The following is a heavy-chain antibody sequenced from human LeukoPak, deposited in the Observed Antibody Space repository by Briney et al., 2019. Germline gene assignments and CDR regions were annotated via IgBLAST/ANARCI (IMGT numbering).Heavy chain of an antibody. CDR3: ARGRLDYYDDSGPNRSDWFDP. CDR2: IYTTDTT. CDR1: GGSLNGYL. J-gene: IGHJ5*02. Sequence: SETLSLTCTVSGGSLNGYLWSWIRQPAGKELEWIGRIYTTDTTNYNPSLRGRVTLSIDTSKNQFSLRLTSVTAADTAVYFCARGRLDYYDDSGPNRSDWFDPWGQGTLVTVSS. V-gene: IGHV4-4*07. D-gene: IGHD3-22*01.